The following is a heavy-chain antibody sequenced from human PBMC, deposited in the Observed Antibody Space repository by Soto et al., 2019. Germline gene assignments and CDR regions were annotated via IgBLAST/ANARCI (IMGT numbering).Heavy chain of an antibody. D-gene: IGHD3-22*01. Sequence: EVPLLESGGGLVQPGGSLRLSCAASGFTFSSYAMSWVRQAPGKGLEWVSAISGSGGSTYYADSVKGRVTISRDNSTNTLYLQMSSLRAEDTAVYYCAKPPGLLFDYWGQGTLVTVSS. CDR3: AKPPGLLFDY. J-gene: IGHJ4*02. V-gene: IGHV3-23*01. CDR2: ISGSGGST. CDR1: GFTFSSYA.